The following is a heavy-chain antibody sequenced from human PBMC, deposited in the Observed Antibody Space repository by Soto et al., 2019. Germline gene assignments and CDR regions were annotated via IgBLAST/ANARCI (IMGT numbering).Heavy chain of an antibody. V-gene: IGHV1-3*01. CDR2: INAGNGNT. J-gene: IGHJ6*03. CDR3: ARRRRIAVAGTDYYYMDV. CDR1: GYTFTSYA. D-gene: IGHD6-19*01. Sequence: QVQLVQSGAAVKKPGASVKVSCKASGYTFTSYAMHWVRQAPGQRLEWMGWINAGNGNTKYSQKFQGRVTITRDTSASTAYMELSSLRSEDTAVYYCARRRRIAVAGTDYYYMDVWGKGTTVTVSS.